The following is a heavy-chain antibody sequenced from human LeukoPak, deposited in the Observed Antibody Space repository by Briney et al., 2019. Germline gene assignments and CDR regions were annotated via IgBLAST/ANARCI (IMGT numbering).Heavy chain of an antibody. J-gene: IGHJ3*02. CDR3: AKVLGVANWADAFDI. V-gene: IGHV3-23*01. CDR2: ISGSGGNT. D-gene: IGHD7-27*01. Sequence: PGGSLRLSCAASGFTFSRNAMSWVRQAPGKGLEWVSAISGSGGNTYFAGSVKGRFTISRDNSNNTLYLQMNSLRAEDTAVYYCAKVLGVANWADAFDIWGQGTMVTVSS. CDR1: GFTFSRNA.